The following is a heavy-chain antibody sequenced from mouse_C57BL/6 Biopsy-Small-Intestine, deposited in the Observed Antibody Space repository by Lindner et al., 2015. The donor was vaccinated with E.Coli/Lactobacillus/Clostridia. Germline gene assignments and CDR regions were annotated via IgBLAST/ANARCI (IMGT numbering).Heavy chain of an antibody. D-gene: IGHD5-1*01. Sequence: VQLQESGAELARPGASVKLSCKASGYTFTSYGISWVKQRTGQGLEWIGEIYPRSGNTYYNEKFKGKATLTADKSSSTAYMQLSSLTSEDSAVYFCASPTYTGYAMDYWGQGTSVTVSS. V-gene: IGHV1-81*01. CDR1: GYTFTSYG. J-gene: IGHJ4*01. CDR2: IYPRSGNT. CDR3: ASPTYTGYAMDY.